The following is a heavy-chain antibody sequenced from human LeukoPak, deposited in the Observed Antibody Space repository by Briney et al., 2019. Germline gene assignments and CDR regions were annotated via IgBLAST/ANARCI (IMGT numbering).Heavy chain of an antibody. J-gene: IGHJ4*02. CDR2: ISGSGGST. CDR3: AKCSGGSCYREHFDY. D-gene: IGHD2-15*01. Sequence: GGALRLSCAASGLTVSSYALSWVRQAPGTRLEWVSAISGSGGSTYYADSVKGRFTISRDNSKNPLYLQMNSLRADDTAVYYCAKCSGGSCYREHFDYWGQGTLVTVSS. CDR1: GLTVSSYA. V-gene: IGHV3-23*01.